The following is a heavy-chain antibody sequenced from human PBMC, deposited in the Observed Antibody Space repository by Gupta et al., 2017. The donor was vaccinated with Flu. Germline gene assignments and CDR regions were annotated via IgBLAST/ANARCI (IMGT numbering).Heavy chain of an antibody. CDR1: GYTFTDYY. J-gene: IGHJ5*02. Sequence: QVQLVQSGAEVKKPGASVEVSCKASGYTFTDYYIHWVRQAPGQGLEWMGWFNPNSGETNRAPKGQGRVTMMRATSIDTDYMELKRLSYDDTAIYYCAREVRTTTWEFLDPWGPGTLVTVSP. CDR3: AREVRTTTWEFLDP. CDR2: FNPNSGET. V-gene: IGHV1-2*02. D-gene: IGHD3-10*01.